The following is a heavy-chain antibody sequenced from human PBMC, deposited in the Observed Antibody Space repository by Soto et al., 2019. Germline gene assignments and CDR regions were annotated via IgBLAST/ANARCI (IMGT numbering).Heavy chain of an antibody. CDR1: GGSISNYY. D-gene: IGHD6-19*01. V-gene: IGHV4-4*07. CDR3: ARDLGSSGWYGVDV. CDR2: IYTSGST. J-gene: IGHJ6*02. Sequence: KSPETLSLTCTVYGGSISNYYWSWIRPPAGKGLEWIGRIYTSGSTNYSPSLKSRVTMSVDTSKNQFSLKLISVTAADTAVYYCARDLGSSGWYGVDVWGQGTTVTVSS.